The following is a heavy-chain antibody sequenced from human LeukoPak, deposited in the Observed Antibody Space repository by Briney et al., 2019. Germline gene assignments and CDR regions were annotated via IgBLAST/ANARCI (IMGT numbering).Heavy chain of an antibody. Sequence: GAPVKVSCKASGYTFTSYGISWVRQAPGQGLEWMGWISAYNGNTNYAQKLQGRVTMTTDTSTSTAHMELRSLRSDDTAVYYCARDIPSIAAAGMNDYWGQGTLVTVSS. D-gene: IGHD6-13*01. CDR1: GYTFTSYG. V-gene: IGHV1-18*01. CDR2: ISAYNGNT. CDR3: ARDIPSIAAAGMNDY. J-gene: IGHJ4*02.